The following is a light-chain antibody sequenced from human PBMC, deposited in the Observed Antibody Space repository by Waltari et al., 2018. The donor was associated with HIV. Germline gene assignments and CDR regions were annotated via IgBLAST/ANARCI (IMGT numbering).Light chain of an antibody. Sequence: DIQMTQSPSSLSASVGERVTITCRASQNISSYLNWYQQKPGKAPKLLIYAASSLQSGVPSRFSGSGSATDFTLTISSLQPEDFATYYCQQSYSTPRTFGQGTKVEIK. V-gene: IGKV1-39*01. CDR3: QQSYSTPRT. J-gene: IGKJ1*01. CDR2: AAS. CDR1: QNISSY.